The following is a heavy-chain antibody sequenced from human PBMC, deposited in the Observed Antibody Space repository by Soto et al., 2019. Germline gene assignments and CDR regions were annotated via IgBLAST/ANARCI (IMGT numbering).Heavy chain of an antibody. CDR1: GFTFSSYG. CDR2: ISYDGSNK. CDR3: AKDAPLRFDY. Sequence: QVQLVESGGGVVQPGRSLRLSCAASGFTFSSYGMHWVRQAPGKGLEWVAVISYDGSNKCYAHSVKGRFTISRDNSKNTVYLQVNSVRAEDTAVYYCAKDAPLRFDYWGQGTLVTVSS. V-gene: IGHV3-30*18. J-gene: IGHJ4*02. D-gene: IGHD3-10*01.